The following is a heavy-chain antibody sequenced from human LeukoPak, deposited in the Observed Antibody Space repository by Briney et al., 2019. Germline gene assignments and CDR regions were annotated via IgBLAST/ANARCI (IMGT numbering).Heavy chain of an antibody. V-gene: IGHV3-23*01. CDR2: ITGSGSST. CDR1: GFTFSSYA. CDR3: ARCIWGSYRDFDY. D-gene: IGHD3-16*02. J-gene: IGHJ4*02. Sequence: GGSLRLSCAASGFTFSSYAMSWVRQAPGKGLEWVSDITGSGSSTYNADSVKGRFTSSRDNSKNILYLQMNSLRAEDTAVYYCARCIWGSYRDFDYWGQGTLVSVSS.